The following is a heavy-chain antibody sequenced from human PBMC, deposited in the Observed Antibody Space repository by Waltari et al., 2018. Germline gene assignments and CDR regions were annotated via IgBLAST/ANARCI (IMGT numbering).Heavy chain of an antibody. Sequence: QGQLVQSGAEVTEPGSSVKVSCKAYGGTFRRYAISWARQATVQGLEWMGGIIPIFGTANYAQKFQGRVTITTDESTSTAYMELSSLRSEDTAVYYCARKGDLYSNYYYYGMDVWGQGTTVTVSS. J-gene: IGHJ6*02. CDR1: GGTFRRYA. D-gene: IGHD6-13*01. CDR3: ARKGDLYSNYYYYGMDV. V-gene: IGHV1-69*05. CDR2: IIPIFGTA.